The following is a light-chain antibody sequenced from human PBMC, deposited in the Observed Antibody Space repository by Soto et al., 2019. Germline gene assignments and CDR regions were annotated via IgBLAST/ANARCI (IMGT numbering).Light chain of an antibody. V-gene: IGKV3D-15*01. CDR3: QQYNNWLSIT. Sequence: ELVLTQSPGTLSLSPGERATLSCRGSQSVSSSLAWYQQKPGQAPRLIIYGAYTRATGIPARFSGSGSGTEFTLTISSLQSEDFAVYYCQQYNNWLSITFGQGTRLEIK. J-gene: IGKJ5*01. CDR2: GAY. CDR1: QSVSSS.